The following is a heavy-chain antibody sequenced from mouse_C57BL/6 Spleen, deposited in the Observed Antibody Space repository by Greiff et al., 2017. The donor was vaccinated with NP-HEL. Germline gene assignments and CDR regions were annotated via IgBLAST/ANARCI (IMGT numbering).Heavy chain of an antibody. V-gene: IGHV3-6*01. CDR2: LSYDGSN. D-gene: IGHD1-1*01. Sequence: EVHLVESGPGLVKPSQSLSLTCSVTGYSITSGYYWNWIRQFPGNKLEWMGYLSYDGSNNYNPSLKNRISITRDTSKNQFFLKLNSVTTEDTATYYCARFITTVVHYFDYWGQGTTLTVSS. CDR1: GYSITSGYY. CDR3: ARFITTVVHYFDY. J-gene: IGHJ2*01.